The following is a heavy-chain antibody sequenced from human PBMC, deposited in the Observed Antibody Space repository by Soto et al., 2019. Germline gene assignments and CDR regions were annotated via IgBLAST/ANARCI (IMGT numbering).Heavy chain of an antibody. Sequence: SETLSLTCAVYGGSFSGYYWSWIRQPPGKGLEWIGEINHSGSTNYNPSLKSRVTISVDTSKNQFSLKLSSVTAADTAGYYCARGDIVVENNWFDPWGQGTLVTVSS. CDR1: GGSFSGYY. J-gene: IGHJ5*02. D-gene: IGHD2-2*01. CDR2: INHSGST. V-gene: IGHV4-34*01. CDR3: ARGDIVVENNWFDP.